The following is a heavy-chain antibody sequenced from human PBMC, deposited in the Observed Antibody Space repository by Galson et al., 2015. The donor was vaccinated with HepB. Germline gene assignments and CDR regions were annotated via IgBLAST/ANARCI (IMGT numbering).Heavy chain of an antibody. CDR2: INTNNENP. CDR1: GYTFTNYG. CDR3: ARDSGPLGIMTGFYYNWFDR. V-gene: IGHV7-4-1*02. D-gene: IGHD3-9*01. J-gene: IGHJ5*02. Sequence: SVKVSCKAFGYTFTNYGLNWVRQAPGQGLEWMGWINTNNENPTYAQGFTGRFVFSLDTSVSTAYLQISSLKGEDTAVYYCARDSGPLGIMTGFYYNWFDRWGQGTLVTVSP.